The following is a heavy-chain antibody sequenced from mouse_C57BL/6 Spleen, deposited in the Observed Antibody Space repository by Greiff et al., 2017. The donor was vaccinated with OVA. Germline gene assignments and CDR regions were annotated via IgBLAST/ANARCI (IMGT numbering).Heavy chain of an antibody. J-gene: IGHJ3*01. CDR1: GYTFTSYW. Sequence: VQLQQPGAELVKPGASVKMSCKASGYTFTSYWITWVKQRPGQGLEWIGDIYPGSGSTNYNEKFKSKATLTVDTSSSTAYMQLSSLTSEDSAVYYCARGSITGEGFAYWGQGTLVTVSA. CDR3: ARGSITGEGFAY. D-gene: IGHD4-1*01. CDR2: IYPGSGST. V-gene: IGHV1-55*01.